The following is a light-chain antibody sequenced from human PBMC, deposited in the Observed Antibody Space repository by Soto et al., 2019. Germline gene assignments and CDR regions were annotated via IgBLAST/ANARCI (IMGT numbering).Light chain of an antibody. V-gene: IGLV2-23*01. Sequence: QSALTQPASVSGSPGQSITISCTGTSSDVGSYNLVSWYQQHPGEAPKLMIYEDTKRPSGVSYRFSASKSGNTASLTISGLQAEDEADYYCCSYASGKTHVFGAGTKVTVL. CDR2: EDT. CDR1: SSDVGSYNL. J-gene: IGLJ1*01. CDR3: CSYASGKTHV.